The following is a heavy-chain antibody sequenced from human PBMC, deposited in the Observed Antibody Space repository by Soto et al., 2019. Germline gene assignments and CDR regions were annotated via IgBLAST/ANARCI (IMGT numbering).Heavy chain of an antibody. D-gene: IGHD6-13*01. CDR3: AKDMAAAGTEYYYYYGMDV. CDR1: GFTFDDYA. CDR2: ISWDGGST. V-gene: IGHV3-43D*03. Sequence: GGSLRLSCAASGFTFDDYAMHWVRQAPGKGLEWVSLISWDGGSTYYADSVKGRFTISRDNSKNSLYLQMNSLRAEDTALYYCAKDMAAAGTEYYYYYGMDVWGQGTTVTVSS. J-gene: IGHJ6*02.